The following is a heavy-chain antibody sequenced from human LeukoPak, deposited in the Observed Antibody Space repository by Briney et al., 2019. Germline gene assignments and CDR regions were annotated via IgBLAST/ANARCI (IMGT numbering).Heavy chain of an antibody. CDR2: ISPDGRSE. Sequence: GGSLRLSCAGSGFPFRSYGIHWVRQSPGKGLEWLALISPDGRSEYYTGSVKGRFTISRDNSKSTVYLQMNRLRPEDTALYYCAKDYGGVSNFWGQGTLVTVSS. V-gene: IGHV3-30*18. CDR1: GFPFRSYG. CDR3: AKDYGGVSNF. J-gene: IGHJ4*02. D-gene: IGHD3-16*01.